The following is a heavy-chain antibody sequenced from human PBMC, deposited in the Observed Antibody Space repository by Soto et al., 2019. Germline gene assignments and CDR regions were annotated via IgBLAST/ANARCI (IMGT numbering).Heavy chain of an antibody. V-gene: IGHV1-69*13. J-gene: IGHJ4*02. CDR1: GGTFSSYA. Sequence: SVKVSCKASGGTFSSYAISWVRQAPGQGLEWMGGIIPIFGTANYAQKFQGRVTITADESTSTAYMELSSLRSEDTAVYYCAITQEGSGSSHFDYWGQGTLVTVSS. CDR2: IIPIFGTA. CDR3: AITQEGSGSSHFDY. D-gene: IGHD6-19*01.